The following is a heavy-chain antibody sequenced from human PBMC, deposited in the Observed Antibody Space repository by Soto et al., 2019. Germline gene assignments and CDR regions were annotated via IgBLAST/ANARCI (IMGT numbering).Heavy chain of an antibody. CDR3: ARDRPITIFGVVIPDYYYYGMDV. V-gene: IGHV1-2*02. CDR2: INPNSGGT. D-gene: IGHD3-3*01. CDR1: GYTFTGYY. J-gene: IGHJ6*02. Sequence: GASVKVSCKASGYTFTGYYMHWVRQAPGQGLEWMGWINPNSGGTNYAQKFQGRVTMTRDTSISTAYMELSRLRSDDTVVYYCARDRPITIFGVVIPDYYYYGMDVWGQGTTVTVSS.